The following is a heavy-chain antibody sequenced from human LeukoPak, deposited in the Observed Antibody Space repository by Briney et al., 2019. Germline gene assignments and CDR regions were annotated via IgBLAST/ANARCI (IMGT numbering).Heavy chain of an antibody. D-gene: IGHD5-24*01. Sequence: PSETLSLTCTVSGGSISSYFCSWIRQPAGKGLEWIGRIDTSGSINYNPSLKSRVTMSVDRSKNQFSLKLRSVTAADTAVYYCARWLQSYFDYWGQGTLVTVSS. V-gene: IGHV4-4*07. CDR2: IDTSGSI. CDR1: GGSISSYF. J-gene: IGHJ4*02. CDR3: ARWLQSYFDY.